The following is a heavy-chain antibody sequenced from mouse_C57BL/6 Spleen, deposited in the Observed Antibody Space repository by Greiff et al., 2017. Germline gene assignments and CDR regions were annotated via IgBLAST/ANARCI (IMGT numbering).Heavy chain of an antibody. CDR1: GYSFTDYN. D-gene: IGHD2-4*01. CDR2: INPNYGTT. V-gene: IGHV1-39*01. Sequence: VQLQESGPELVKPGASVKISCKASGYSFTDYNMHWVKQSTGKSLEWIGVINPNYGTTSYTQKFKGKATLTADPSSSTAYMQLHSLTSEDSAVYDGDRGDHDYEGDAMDYWGQGTSVTVSS. J-gene: IGHJ4*01. CDR3: DRGDHDYEGDAMDY.